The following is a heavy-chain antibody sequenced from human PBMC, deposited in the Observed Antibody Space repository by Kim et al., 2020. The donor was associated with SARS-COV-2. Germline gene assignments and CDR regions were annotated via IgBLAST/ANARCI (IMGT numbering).Heavy chain of an antibody. CDR1: GFTFSSYW. CDR2: IKHDGSEK. D-gene: IGHD6-19*01. V-gene: IGHV3-7*01. Sequence: GGSLRLSCAASGFTFSSYWMSWVRQAPGKGLQWVANIKHDGSEKYYVHSVRGRFTISRDNARNSLYLQMNSLRAEDTAMYYCARDKAVSSGWSDSWGQGTLVTVSS. J-gene: IGHJ5*01. CDR3: ARDKAVSSGWSDS.